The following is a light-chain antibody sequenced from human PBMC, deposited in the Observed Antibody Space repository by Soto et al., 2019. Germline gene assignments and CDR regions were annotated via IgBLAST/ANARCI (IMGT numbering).Light chain of an antibody. V-gene: IGLV2-23*01. CDR2: EGT. CDR3: CSFAGSSTYV. J-gene: IGLJ1*01. Sequence: QSALTQPASVSGSPGQSITISCTGTSSDVGSFNLVSWYQQHPGNAPKLLIYEGTKRPSGVSNRFSVSKSVNTASLTISGLQAEDEADYCCCSFAGSSTYVFGTGTKVTVL. CDR1: SSDVGSFNL.